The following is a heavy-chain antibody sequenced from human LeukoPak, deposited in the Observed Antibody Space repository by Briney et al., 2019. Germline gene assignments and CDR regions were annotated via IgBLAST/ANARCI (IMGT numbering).Heavy chain of an antibody. CDR1: GFTFSSYS. V-gene: IGHV3-30-3*01. D-gene: IGHD3-10*01. CDR3: VRDGFRASRNYFYSGMDV. Sequence: GGSLRLSCVASGFTFSSYSMHWVRQAPGKGLEWVAVISYDGSNKYYADSVKGRFTISRDNSKNTLYLQMSSLRAEDTAVYYCVRDGFRASRNYFYSGMDVWGQGTTVTVSS. J-gene: IGHJ6*02. CDR2: ISYDGSNK.